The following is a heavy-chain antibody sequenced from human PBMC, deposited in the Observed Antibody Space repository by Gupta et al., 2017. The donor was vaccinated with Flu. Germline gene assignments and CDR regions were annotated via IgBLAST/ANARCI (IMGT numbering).Heavy chain of an antibody. CDR3: AGTVTTPEYDAFDI. CDR1: GFTVSSNY. D-gene: IGHD4-17*01. V-gene: IGHV3-53*04. CDR2: IYSGGST. Sequence: EVQLVESGGGLVQPGGSLRLSCAASGFTVSSNYMSWVRQAPGKGLEWVSVIYSGGSTYYADSVKGRFTISRHNSKNTLYLQMNSLRAEDTAVYYCAGTVTTPEYDAFDIWGQGTMVTVSS. J-gene: IGHJ3*02.